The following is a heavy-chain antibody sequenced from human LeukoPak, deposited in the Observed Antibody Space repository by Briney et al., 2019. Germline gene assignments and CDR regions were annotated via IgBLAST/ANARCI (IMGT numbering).Heavy chain of an antibody. D-gene: IGHD1-26*01. J-gene: IGHJ4*02. V-gene: IGHV3-74*01. CDR2: INSDGSST. Sequence: PGGSLRLSCAASGFTFSSYWMHWVRQAPGKGLVWVSRINSDGSSTSYADSVKGRFTISRDNAKNTLYLQMNSLRAEDTAVYYCARLVGATHFDYWGQGTLVTVSS. CDR1: GFTFSSYW. CDR3: ARLVGATHFDY.